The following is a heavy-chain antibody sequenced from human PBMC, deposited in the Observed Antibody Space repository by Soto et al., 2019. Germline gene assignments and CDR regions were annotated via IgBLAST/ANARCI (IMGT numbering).Heavy chain of an antibody. CDR2: IWYDGSNK. CDR1: GFTFSSYG. D-gene: IGHD3-22*01. V-gene: IGHV3-33*01. Sequence: QVQLVESGGGVVHPGRSLRLSCAASGFTFSSYGMHWVRQAPGKGLEWVAVIWYDGSNKYYADSVKGRFTISRDNSKNTLYLQMNSLRAEDTAVYYCARGPYDSSGYYYVFDYWGQGTLVTVSS. J-gene: IGHJ4*02. CDR3: ARGPYDSSGYYYVFDY.